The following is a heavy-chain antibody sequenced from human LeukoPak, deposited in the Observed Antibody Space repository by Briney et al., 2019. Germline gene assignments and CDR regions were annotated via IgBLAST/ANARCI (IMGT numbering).Heavy chain of an antibody. V-gene: IGHV3-7*03. CDR1: GFTFSSYW. CDR2: IKQDGSEK. J-gene: IGHJ4*02. Sequence: PGGSLRLSCAASGFTFSSYWMSWVRQAPGKGLEWVANIKQDGSEKYYVDSVKGRFTISRDNAKNSLYLQMNSLRAEDTAVYYCARGTRAVTGNWNLVRYWGQGTLVTVSS. D-gene: IGHD1-14*01. CDR3: ARGTRAVTGNWNLVRY.